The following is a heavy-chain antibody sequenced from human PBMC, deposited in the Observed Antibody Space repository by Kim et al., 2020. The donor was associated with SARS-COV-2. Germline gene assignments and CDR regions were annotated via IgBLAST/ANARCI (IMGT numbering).Heavy chain of an antibody. V-gene: IGHV2-70*19. Sequence: SGPTLVNPTQTLTLTCTFSGFSLSTSGMCVNWVRQPPGKALEWLARIDWDGDKHYSTSLKTRLTITKDTARNQLVLTMTNMDPLDTATYYCSRTTTGSSTTSLGWFEPWGPGTLVTVSS. CDR3: SRTTTGSSTTSLGWFEP. D-gene: IGHD2-2*01. CDR2: IDWDGDK. J-gene: IGHJ5*02. CDR1: GFSLSTSGMC.